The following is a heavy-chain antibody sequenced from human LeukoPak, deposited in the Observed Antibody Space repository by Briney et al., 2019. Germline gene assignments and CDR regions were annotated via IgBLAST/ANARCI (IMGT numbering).Heavy chain of an antibody. CDR1: GFTFSNYV. J-gene: IGHJ5*01. CDR3: AKGASPDYYGSGRFDF. Sequence: QPGGSLRLSCAASGFTFSNYVMSWVRQAPEKGLQWVSSSSGSGDSTYYADSVKGRFTISRDSSKKTVYLQMNSLRDEDTAVYFCAKGASPDYYGSGRFDFWGQGILVTVSS. CDR2: SSGSGDST. D-gene: IGHD3-10*01. V-gene: IGHV3-23*01.